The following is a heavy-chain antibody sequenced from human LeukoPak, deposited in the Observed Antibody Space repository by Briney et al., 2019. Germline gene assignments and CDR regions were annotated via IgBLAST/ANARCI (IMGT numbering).Heavy chain of an antibody. CDR2: MNPSSGNT. CDR3: ASTVVLRYFDWSVDLDAFDI. V-gene: IGHV1-8*01. CDR1: GYTFTSYD. Sequence: GASVKVSCKASGYTFTSYDINWVRQATGQGLEWMGWMNPSSGNTGYAQKFQGRVTMTRNTSISTAYMELSSLRSEDTAVYYCASTVVLRYFDWSVDLDAFDIWGQGTMVTVSS. D-gene: IGHD3-9*01. J-gene: IGHJ3*02.